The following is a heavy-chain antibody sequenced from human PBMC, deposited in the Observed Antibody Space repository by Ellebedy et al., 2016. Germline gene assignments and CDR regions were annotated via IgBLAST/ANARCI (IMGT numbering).Heavy chain of an antibody. D-gene: IGHD4-17*01. Sequence: SETLSLXXAVYGGSFSGYYWSWIRQPPGKGLEWIGEINHSGSTNYNPSLKSRVTISVDTSKNQFSLELSSVTAADTAVYYCARGVVGSTVTPFVDYWGQGTLVTVSS. J-gene: IGHJ4*02. CDR3: ARGVVGSTVTPFVDY. CDR2: INHSGST. V-gene: IGHV4-34*01. CDR1: GGSFSGYY.